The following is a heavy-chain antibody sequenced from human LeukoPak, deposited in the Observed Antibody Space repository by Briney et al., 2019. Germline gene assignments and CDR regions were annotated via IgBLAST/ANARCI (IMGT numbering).Heavy chain of an antibody. CDR1: GESFSAYF. D-gene: IGHD6-6*01. J-gene: IGHJ4*03. V-gene: IGHV4-34*01. CDR3: ATRSSTLAAARCFDD. CDR2: IDHRGSS. Sequence: ETLSLTCAVHGESFSAYFWSWIRQVPGKRLEWIGEIDHRGSSNYNPPLKSRATISVDTSKNHFSLSLTSVTAADTAVYYCATRSSTLAAARCFDDWGQGTVVTVSS.